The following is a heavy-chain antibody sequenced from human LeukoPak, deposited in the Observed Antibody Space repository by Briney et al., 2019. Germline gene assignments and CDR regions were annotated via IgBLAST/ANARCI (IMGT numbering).Heavy chain of an antibody. Sequence: GGSLRLSCAASGFTFSSYAMSWVRQAPGKGLEWVSAISGSGGSTCYADSVKGRFTISRDNSKNTLYLQMNSLRAEDTAVYYCAKSLAAAGRGKYYFDYWGQGTLVTVSS. V-gene: IGHV3-23*01. CDR3: AKSLAAAGRGKYYFDY. CDR1: GFTFSSYA. D-gene: IGHD6-13*01. J-gene: IGHJ4*02. CDR2: ISGSGGST.